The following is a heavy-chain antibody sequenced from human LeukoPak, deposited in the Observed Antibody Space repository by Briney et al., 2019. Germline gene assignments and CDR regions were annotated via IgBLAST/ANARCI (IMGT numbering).Heavy chain of an antibody. CDR3: ARAPRSREMAISNY. V-gene: IGHV1-3*01. CDR2: INAGNGNT. CDR1: GYTFTSYA. Sequence: ASVKVSCKASGYTFTSYAMHWVRQAPGQRLEWMGWINAGNGNTKYSQKFQGRVTITRDTSASTAYMELSSLRSEDTAVYYCARAPRSREMAISNYWGQGTLVTVSS. D-gene: IGHD5-24*01. J-gene: IGHJ4*02.